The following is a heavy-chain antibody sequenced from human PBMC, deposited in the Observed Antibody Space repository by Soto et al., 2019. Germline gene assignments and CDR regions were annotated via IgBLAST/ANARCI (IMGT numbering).Heavy chain of an antibody. Sequence: SVKVSCKAAGGTVRSDASSWVRQAPGQGLEWMGGIIPIFGTANYAQKFQGRVTITADKSTSTAYMGLSSLRSEDTAVYYCARDRGYCSGGSCYFDYWGQGTLVTVSS. CDR2: IIPIFGTA. CDR1: GGTVRSDA. V-gene: IGHV1-69*06. CDR3: ARDRGYCSGGSCYFDY. D-gene: IGHD2-15*01. J-gene: IGHJ4*02.